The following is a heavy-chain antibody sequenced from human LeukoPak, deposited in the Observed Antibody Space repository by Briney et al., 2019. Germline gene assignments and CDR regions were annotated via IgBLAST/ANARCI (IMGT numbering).Heavy chain of an antibody. CDR1: GFTFSSYG. CDR2: ISYDGSNK. CDR3: AVSHDAFDI. V-gene: IGHV3-30*03. Sequence: GGSLRLSCAASGFTFSSYGMHWVRQAPGKGLEWVAVISYDGSNKYYADSVKGRFTISRDNSKNTLYLQMNSLRAEDTAVYYCAVSHDAFDIWDQGTMVTVSS. J-gene: IGHJ3*02.